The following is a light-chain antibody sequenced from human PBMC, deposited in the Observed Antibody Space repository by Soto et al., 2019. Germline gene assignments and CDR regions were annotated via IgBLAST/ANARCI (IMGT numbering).Light chain of an antibody. J-gene: IGLJ2*01. CDR3: SSYTSRNTLVV. CDR1: SSDVGGYKY. CDR2: EVS. V-gene: IGLV2-14*01. Sequence: QSVLTQPASVSGSPGQSVTISCTGTSSDVGGYKYVSWYQQHPGKAPKLMIYEVSNRPSGVSNRFSGSKSGNTASLTISGLQAEDEAHYYCSSYTSRNTLVVFGGGTKLTVL.